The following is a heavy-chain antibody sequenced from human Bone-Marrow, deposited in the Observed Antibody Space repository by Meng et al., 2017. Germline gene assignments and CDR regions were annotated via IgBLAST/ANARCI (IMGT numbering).Heavy chain of an antibody. CDR1: GGSISSGSYY. V-gene: IGHV4-61*02. CDR3: ARDSPVVGANLYYYYGMDV. Sequence: SETLSLTCTVPGGSISSGSYYWSWIRQPAGKGLEWIGRIYTSGSTNYNPSLKSRVTISVDTSKNQFSLKLSSVTAADTAVYYCARDSPVVGANLYYYYGMDVWGQGTTVTVSS. J-gene: IGHJ6*02. CDR2: IYTSGST. D-gene: IGHD1-26*01.